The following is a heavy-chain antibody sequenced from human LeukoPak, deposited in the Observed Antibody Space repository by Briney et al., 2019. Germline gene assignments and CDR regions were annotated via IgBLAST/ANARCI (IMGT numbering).Heavy chain of an antibody. CDR3: AQDYGDYF. D-gene: IGHD4-17*01. Sequence: GGSLRLSCVASGFTFSSYYMHWVRQAPGKGPVWVSGINTDGSSTTYADSVKGRFTISRDNAKNTVYLQMNSLRAEDTAVYYCAQDYGDYFWGQGTPVTVSS. CDR1: GFTFSSYY. J-gene: IGHJ4*02. V-gene: IGHV3-74*01. CDR2: INTDGSST.